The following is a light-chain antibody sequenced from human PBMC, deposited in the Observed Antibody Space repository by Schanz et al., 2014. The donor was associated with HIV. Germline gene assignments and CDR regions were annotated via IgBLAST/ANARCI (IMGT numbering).Light chain of an antibody. CDR3: SSYTVSGARGVI. V-gene: IGLV2-14*03. CDR1: SSDIGDDNY. J-gene: IGLJ1*01. CDR2: DVN. Sequence: QFALTQPASVSGSPGQSITLSCAGSSSDIGDDNYVSWYQQHAGAAPKLIIYDVNERPSGVSHRFSASKSGNTAFLTISGLQAEDEADYYCSSYTVSGARGVIVGTGTKLTVL.